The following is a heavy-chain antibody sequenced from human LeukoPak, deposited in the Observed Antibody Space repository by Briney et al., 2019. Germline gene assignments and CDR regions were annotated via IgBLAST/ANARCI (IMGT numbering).Heavy chain of an antibody. Sequence: ASVKVSCKASGYTFTSYGISWVRQAPGQGLEWMGWISAYNGNTNYAQKLQGRVTMITDTSTSTAYMELRSLRSDDTAVYYCAGGGIAAAGYPFYYYMDVWGKGTTVTVSS. D-gene: IGHD6-13*01. J-gene: IGHJ6*03. CDR1: GYTFTSYG. CDR3: AGGGIAAAGYPFYYYMDV. CDR2: ISAYNGNT. V-gene: IGHV1-18*01.